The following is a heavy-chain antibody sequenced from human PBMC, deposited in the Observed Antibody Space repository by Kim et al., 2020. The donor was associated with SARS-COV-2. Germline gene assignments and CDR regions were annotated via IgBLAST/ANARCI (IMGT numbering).Heavy chain of an antibody. V-gene: IGHV3-30*18. D-gene: IGHD3-22*01. Sequence: GGSLRLSCAASGFTFSSYGMHWVRQAPGKGLEWVAVISYDGSNKYYADSVKGRFTISRDNSKNTLYLQMNSLRAEDTAVYYCAKEEALYYYDSSGNWFDPWGQGTLVTVSS. CDR1: GFTFSSYG. CDR3: AKEEALYYYDSSGNWFDP. CDR2: ISYDGSNK. J-gene: IGHJ5*02.